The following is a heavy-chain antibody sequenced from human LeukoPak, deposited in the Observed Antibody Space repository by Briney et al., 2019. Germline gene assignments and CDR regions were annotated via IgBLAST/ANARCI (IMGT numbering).Heavy chain of an antibody. CDR1: GFTFSSYG. J-gene: IGHJ6*03. Sequence: PGGSLRLSCAASGFTFSSYGMHWVRQAPGKGLEWVAFIRYDGSNKYYADSVKGRFTISRDNSKNTLYLQMNSLRAEDTAVYYCASVYSSSSRGVPYYYYYYMDVWGKGTTVTVSS. D-gene: IGHD6-6*01. V-gene: IGHV3-30*02. CDR3: ASVYSSSSRGVPYYYYYYMDV. CDR2: IRYDGSNK.